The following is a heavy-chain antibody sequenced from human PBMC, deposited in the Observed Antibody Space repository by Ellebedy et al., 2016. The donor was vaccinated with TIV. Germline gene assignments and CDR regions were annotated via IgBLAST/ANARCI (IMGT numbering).Heavy chain of an antibody. CDR2: ISGRGGST. Sequence: GESLKISXSASGFTFSSYVLTWVRQAPVTGLEWVSAISGRGGSTYYADSVKGRFTISRDNSKNTLYLQMNSLRAEDTAVYYCANDPQEIYDSSFDPWGQGTLVTVSS. V-gene: IGHV3-23*01. CDR1: GFTFSSYV. D-gene: IGHD3-22*01. J-gene: IGHJ5*02. CDR3: ANDPQEIYDSSFDP.